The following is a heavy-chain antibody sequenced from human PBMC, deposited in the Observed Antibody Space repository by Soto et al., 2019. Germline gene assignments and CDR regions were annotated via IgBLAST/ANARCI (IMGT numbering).Heavy chain of an antibody. CDR3: ARVRITFGGVIVSFDY. J-gene: IGHJ4*02. CDR2: INHSGST. D-gene: IGHD3-16*02. Sequence: PSETLSLTCAVYGGSFSGYYWSWIRQPPGKGLEWIGEINHSGSTNYNPSLKSRATISVDTSKNQFSLKLSSVTAADTAVFYCARVRITFGGVIVSFDYWGQGTLVTVSS. V-gene: IGHV4-34*01. CDR1: GGSFSGYY.